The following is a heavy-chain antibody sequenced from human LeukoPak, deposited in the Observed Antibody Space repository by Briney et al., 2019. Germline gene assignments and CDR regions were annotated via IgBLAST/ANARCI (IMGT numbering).Heavy chain of an antibody. J-gene: IGHJ5*02. CDR3: ARDVSA. V-gene: IGHV3-53*04. CDR2: IYSDEST. D-gene: IGHD3-3*01. Sequence: GGSLRLSCAASGFTVSSNYMSWVRQAPGKGPEWVSLIYSDESTYYTDSVKGRFTISRHNSKNTLYLQMNSLRAEDTAVYYCARDVSAWGQGTLVTVSS. CDR1: GFTVSSNY.